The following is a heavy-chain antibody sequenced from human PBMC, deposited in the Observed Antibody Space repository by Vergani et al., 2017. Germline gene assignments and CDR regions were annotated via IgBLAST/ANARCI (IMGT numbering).Heavy chain of an antibody. D-gene: IGHD2-2*02. Sequence: EVQLVESGGGRVKPGGSQRLSCAASGFTFSSYSMNWVRQAPGKGLEWVSSISSSSSYIYYADSVKGRFTISRDNAKNSLYLQMNSLRAEDTAVYYCARDLSAYEDKTVPAAISQREYYFDYWGQGTLVTVSS. CDR1: GFTFSSYS. CDR2: ISSSSSYI. J-gene: IGHJ4*02. V-gene: IGHV3-21*01. CDR3: ARDLSAYEDKTVPAAISQREYYFDY.